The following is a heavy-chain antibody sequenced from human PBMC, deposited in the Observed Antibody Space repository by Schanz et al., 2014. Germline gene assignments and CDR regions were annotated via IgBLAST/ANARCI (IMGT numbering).Heavy chain of an antibody. Sequence: QVQLVQSGADVKKPGASVKVSCKSSGYTFTNHGITWVRQAPGQGLEWMGGVIPMLGITNYAERFQGRVTITADTSTAYMELSSLRSDDTAVYYCARDIQYHYDTSGPVGAFDIWGQGTVVTVSS. CDR2: VIPMLGIT. D-gene: IGHD3-22*01. CDR3: ARDIQYHYDTSGPVGAFDI. J-gene: IGHJ3*02. CDR1: GYTFTNHG. V-gene: IGHV1-69*10.